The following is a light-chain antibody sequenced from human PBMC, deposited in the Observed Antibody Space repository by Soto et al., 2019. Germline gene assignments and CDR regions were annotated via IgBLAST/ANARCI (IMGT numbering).Light chain of an antibody. J-gene: IGKJ1*01. CDR2: AAS. V-gene: IGKV1-39*01. CDR3: QQSYSTTWT. CDR1: QCISTY. Sequence: DIQVNHSPSSLSASVGDRVTITCRASQCISTYLNWYQQNQGKAPNLLIYAASSLQSGVPSRFSGSGSETDFTLTISSLQPEDFATYSCQQSYSTTWTFGHGTKVDIK.